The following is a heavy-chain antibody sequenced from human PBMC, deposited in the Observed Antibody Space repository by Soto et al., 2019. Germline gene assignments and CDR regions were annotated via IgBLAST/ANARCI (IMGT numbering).Heavy chain of an antibody. V-gene: IGHV4-30-2*01. D-gene: IGHD3-3*01. J-gene: IGHJ5*02. CDR1: VASRNSAGHT. Sequence: PLPLHGTVSVASRNSAGHTRGWMLQAPGKGLEWIGYSYHSGSSYCNPSLQSRGSISVDRSKAQFYLTLTSGTAADTAVYFCARAGYYDCCFDLWGLGTPVTVSS. CDR2: SYHSGSS. CDR3: ARAGYYDCCFDL.